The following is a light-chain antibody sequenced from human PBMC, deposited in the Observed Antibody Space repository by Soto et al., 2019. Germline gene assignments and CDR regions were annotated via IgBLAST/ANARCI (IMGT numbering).Light chain of an antibody. J-gene: IGKJ2*01. CDR3: QQRSNSPPYT. CDR2: DAS. CDR1: QSVSIY. Sequence: ETVLTQSPATLSLSPGEGATLSCRASQSVSIYLAWYQQKPGQAPRLLIYDASDRATGIPARFSGNGSGTDFTLTISSLEPEDFAVYYCQQRSNSPPYTFGQGTKLEIK. V-gene: IGKV3-11*01.